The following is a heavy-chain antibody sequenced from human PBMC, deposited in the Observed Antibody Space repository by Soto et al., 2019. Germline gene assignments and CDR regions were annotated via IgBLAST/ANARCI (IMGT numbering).Heavy chain of an antibody. Sequence: GGSLRLSCAASGFTFTRYSMNWVRQAPGKGLEWVSSISSTTNYIYYADSMKGRFTVSRDNAKNSVYLDMNSLSAEDTAVYYCARESEDLTSNFDYWGQGTLVTVSS. V-gene: IGHV3-21*01. CDR3: ARESEDLTSNFDY. CDR2: ISSTTNYI. CDR1: GFTFTRYS. J-gene: IGHJ4*02.